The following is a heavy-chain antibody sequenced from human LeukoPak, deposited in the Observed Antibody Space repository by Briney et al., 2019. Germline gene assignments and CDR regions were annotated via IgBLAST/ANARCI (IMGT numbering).Heavy chain of an antibody. CDR2: IKQDGSEK. CDR3: ARVPVARYFDWLRSNYYYYMDV. Sequence: GGALRLSCAASGFTFSSYSMNWVRQAPGKGLEWVANIKQDGSEKYYVDSVKGRFTISRDNAKNSLYLQMNSLRAEDTAVYYCARVPVARYFDWLRSNYYYYMDVWGKGTTVTISS. CDR1: GFTFSSYS. V-gene: IGHV3-7*01. J-gene: IGHJ6*03. D-gene: IGHD3-9*01.